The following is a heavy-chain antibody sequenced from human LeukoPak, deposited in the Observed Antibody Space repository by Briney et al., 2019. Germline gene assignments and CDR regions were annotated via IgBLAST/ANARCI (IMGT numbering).Heavy chain of an antibody. V-gene: IGHV1-46*01. CDR1: GYTFTGYY. CDR2: INPSGGST. J-gene: IGHJ4*02. D-gene: IGHD3-3*01. CDR3: ARESITIFGVVTKTIDY. Sequence: AASVKVSCKASGYTFTGYYMHWVRQAPGQGLEWMGIINPSGGSTSYAQKFQGRVTMTRDMSTSTVYMELSSLRSEDAAVYYCARESITIFGVVTKTIDYWGQGTLVTVSS.